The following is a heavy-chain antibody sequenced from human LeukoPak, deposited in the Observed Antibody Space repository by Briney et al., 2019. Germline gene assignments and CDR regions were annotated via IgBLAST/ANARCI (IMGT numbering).Heavy chain of an antibody. D-gene: IGHD5-18*01. V-gene: IGHV3-7*01. Sequence: GGSLRLSCAASGFTFSNYDMSWVRQAPGKGLEWVANIKQDGSEKYYVDSVKGRFTISRDNAKNSLYLQMNSLRAEDTAVYYCAREVYSYFDYWGQGTLVTVSS. CDR3: AREVYSYFDY. CDR1: GFTFSNYD. J-gene: IGHJ4*02. CDR2: IKQDGSEK.